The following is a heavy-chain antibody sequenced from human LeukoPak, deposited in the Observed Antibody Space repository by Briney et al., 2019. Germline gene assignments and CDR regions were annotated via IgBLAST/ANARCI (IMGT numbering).Heavy chain of an antibody. CDR2: IYYSGST. CDR3: ARHAAGTLPTFDY. V-gene: IGHV4-59*01. CDR1: GGSISSYY. D-gene: IGHD6-13*01. Sequence: KPSETLSLTCSVSGGSISSYYWSWIRQPPGKGLEWIGYIYYSGSTKYNPSLKSRLTISVDTSKNQFSLKLSSVTAADTGVYYCARHAAGTLPTFDYWGQGTLVTVSS. J-gene: IGHJ4*02.